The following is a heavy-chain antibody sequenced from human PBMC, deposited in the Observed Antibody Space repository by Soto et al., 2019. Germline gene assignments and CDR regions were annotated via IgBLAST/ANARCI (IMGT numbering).Heavy chain of an antibody. CDR1: GFMFGSYW. D-gene: IGHD4-17*01. CDR3: ARVRATDYEIDY. J-gene: IGHJ4*02. CDR2: IKRDGSEK. V-gene: IGHV3-7*03. Sequence: PGGSLRLSCTASGFMFGSYWMTWVRHVPGKGLQWVANIKRDGSEKYHVDFVKGRFTISRDNADNSVFLDMNNLRVDDTATYYCARVRATDYEIDYWGQGALVTVSS.